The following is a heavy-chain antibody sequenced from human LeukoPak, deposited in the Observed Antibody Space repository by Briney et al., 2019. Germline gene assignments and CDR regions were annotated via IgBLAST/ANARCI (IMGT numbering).Heavy chain of an antibody. CDR2: ISTGGLST. CDR1: GFIINTFE. Sequence: GGSLRLSCAASGFIINTFEMNWVRQAPGKGLEWVSSISTGGLSTYYADSVKGRFTISRDNSKNALYLQMRSLRVEDTALYYCAKDAYGSGSYDAFDIWGQGTMVTVSS. J-gene: IGHJ3*02. CDR3: AKDAYGSGSYDAFDI. V-gene: IGHV3-23*01. D-gene: IGHD3-10*01.